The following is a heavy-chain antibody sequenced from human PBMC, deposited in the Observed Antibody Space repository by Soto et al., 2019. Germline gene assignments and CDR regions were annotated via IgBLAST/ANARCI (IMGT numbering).Heavy chain of an antibody. J-gene: IGHJ4*02. CDR3: ARTTNFDY. D-gene: IGHD4-17*01. V-gene: IGHV5-51*01. CDR1: GYSFTDYW. CDR2: IDPGDSDT. Sequence: SGYSFTDYWIGWVRQVPGKGLEWVGLIDPGDSDTRYSPSFQGQVTISVDKSTTTAYLQWSSLKASDTAIYYCARTTNFDYWGQGTLVTVSS.